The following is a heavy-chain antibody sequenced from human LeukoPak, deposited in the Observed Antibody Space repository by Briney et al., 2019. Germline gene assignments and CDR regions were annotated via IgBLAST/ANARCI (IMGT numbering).Heavy chain of an antibody. J-gene: IGHJ4*02. CDR2: VSASAAMK. D-gene: IGHD1-26*01. Sequence: PGGSLRLSCAASGFTFSSYAMTWVRQAPGKGLEGVASVSASAAMKYCEDFVRGRFTVSRDNSNSTLYLQMSSLTAADTAVYYCAKDRSIGTYYTFDHWGQGTLVTVSS. CDR3: AKDRSIGTYYTFDH. CDR1: GFTFSSYA. V-gene: IGHV3-23*01.